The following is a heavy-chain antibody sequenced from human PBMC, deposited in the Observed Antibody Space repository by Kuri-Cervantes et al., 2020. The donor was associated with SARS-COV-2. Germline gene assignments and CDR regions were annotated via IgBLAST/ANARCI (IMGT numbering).Heavy chain of an antibody. D-gene: IGHD3-22*01. J-gene: IGHJ4*02. V-gene: IGHV3-21*01. CDR2: ISSSSSYI. CDR3: ARGGYYYDHAYYFDY. Sequence: GESLKISCAASGFTFSSYSMTWVRQAPGKGLEWVSSISSSSSYIYYADSVKGRFNISRDNAKNSLYLQMNSLRAEDTAVYYCARGGYYYDHAYYFDYWGQGTLVTVSS. CDR1: GFTFSSYS.